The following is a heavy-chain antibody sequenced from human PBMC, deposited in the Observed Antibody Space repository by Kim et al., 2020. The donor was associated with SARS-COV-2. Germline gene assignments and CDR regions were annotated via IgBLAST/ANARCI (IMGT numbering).Heavy chain of an antibody. CDR3: AGRIYTSFDS. D-gene: IGHD2-15*01. J-gene: IGHJ4*02. V-gene: IGHV3-74*01. CDR1: GFTFSNYW. CDR2: INSDGSRT. Sequence: GGSLRLSCAASGFTFSNYWMHWVRQAPGKGLVWVSHINSDGSRTNYADSVKGRFTVSRDNAKNTLYLQMNSLRAEDTAMYYCAGRIYTSFDSWGQGTLVTVSS.